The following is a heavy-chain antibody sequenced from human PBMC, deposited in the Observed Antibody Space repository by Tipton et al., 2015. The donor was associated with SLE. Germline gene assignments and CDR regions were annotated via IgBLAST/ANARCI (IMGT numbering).Heavy chain of an antibody. CDR1: GFTFDAYG. Sequence: GSLRLSCAASGFTFDAYGMSWVRQVPGKGLEWVSGINWNGGSTGYADSVKGRFTISRDNAKNSLYLQMNSLRAEDTALYYCARDRGRYEVQDYWGQGTLVTVSS. CDR2: INWNGGST. J-gene: IGHJ4*02. D-gene: IGHD1-1*01. V-gene: IGHV3-20*04. CDR3: ARDRGRYEVQDY.